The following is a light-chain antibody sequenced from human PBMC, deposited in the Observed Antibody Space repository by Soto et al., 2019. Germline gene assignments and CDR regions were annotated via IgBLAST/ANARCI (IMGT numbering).Light chain of an antibody. CDR1: SSNVGAGYD. CDR3: QSYDSSLSDSTI. CDR2: GNN. Sequence: QSVLTQPPSVSGDTGQRVTISCTGSSSNVGAGYDVHWYQQLPGTAPKLLLYGNNNRPSGVPDRFSGSKSGTSASLAITGLQPEDEADYYCQSYDSSLSDSTIFGGGTKLTVL. V-gene: IGLV1-40*01. J-gene: IGLJ2*01.